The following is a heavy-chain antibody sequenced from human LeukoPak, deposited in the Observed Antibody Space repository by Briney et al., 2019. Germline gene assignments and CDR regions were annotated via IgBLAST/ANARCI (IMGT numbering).Heavy chain of an antibody. D-gene: IGHD3-3*01. CDR2: ISYDGSNK. CDR3: ARTYDFWSGSTNYFGY. J-gene: IGHJ4*02. Sequence: ISYDGSNKYYADSVKGRFTISRDNSKNTLYLQMNSLRAEDTAVYYCARTYDFWSGSTNYFGYWGQGTLVTVSS. V-gene: IGHV3-30*03.